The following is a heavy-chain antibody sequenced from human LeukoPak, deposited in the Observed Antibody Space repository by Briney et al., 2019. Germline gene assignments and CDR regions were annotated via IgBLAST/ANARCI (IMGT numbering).Heavy chain of an antibody. CDR2: ISGSGDNT. CDR1: GFTFSDYA. V-gene: IGHV3-23*01. Sequence: PGGSLRLSCAVSGFTFSDYAVSWVRQAPGKGLEWVSTISGSGDNTYYADSVKGRFTISRDNSKNTLYLQMNSLRAEDTAVYYCAKSVFHIMTDYYYGMDVWGQGTTVTISS. CDR3: AKSVFHIMTDYYYGMDV. J-gene: IGHJ6*02. D-gene: IGHD3-9*01.